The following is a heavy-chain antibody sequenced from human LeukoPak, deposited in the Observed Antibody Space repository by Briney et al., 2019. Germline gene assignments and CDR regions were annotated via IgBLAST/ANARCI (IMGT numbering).Heavy chain of an antibody. CDR2: IHPADSDI. J-gene: IGHJ5*02. CDR1: GYSINNYW. Sequence: GESLKISCKGSGYSINNYWIGWVRQMPGKGLEWMGIIHPADSDIRYSPSFQGQVTISADKSISTAYLQWSSLKASDTAMYYCARQEYCSGGSCYTWFDPWAREPWSPSPQ. CDR3: ARQEYCSGGSCYTWFDP. D-gene: IGHD2-15*01. V-gene: IGHV5-51*01.